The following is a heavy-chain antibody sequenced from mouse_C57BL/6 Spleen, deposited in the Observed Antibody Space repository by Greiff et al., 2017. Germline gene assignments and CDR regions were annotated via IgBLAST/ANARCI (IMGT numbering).Heavy chain of an antibody. V-gene: IGHV5-4*01. Sequence: EVKLVESGGGLAKPGGSLKLSCAASGFTFSSYAMSWVRQTPEKRLEWVATISDGGSYTYYPDNVKGRFTISRDNAKNNLYLQMSHLKSEDTAMYYCARDFDYDKGDYWGQGTSVTVSS. D-gene: IGHD2-4*01. CDR3: ARDFDYDKGDY. CDR1: GFTFSSYA. J-gene: IGHJ4*01. CDR2: ISDGGSYT.